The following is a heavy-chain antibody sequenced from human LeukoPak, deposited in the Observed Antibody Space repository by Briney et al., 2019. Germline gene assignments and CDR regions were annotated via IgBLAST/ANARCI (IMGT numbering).Heavy chain of an antibody. J-gene: IGHJ4*02. CDR3: AYSTVVTRGYY. Sequence: SETLSLTCAVYGGSFSGYYWSWIRQPPGKGLEWIGEINHSGSPKYNPSLKSRVTISVDTSKNQFSLKLSSVTAADTAVYYCAYSTVVTRGYYWGQGTLVTVSS. V-gene: IGHV4-34*01. CDR1: GGSFSGYY. CDR2: INHSGSP. D-gene: IGHD4-23*01.